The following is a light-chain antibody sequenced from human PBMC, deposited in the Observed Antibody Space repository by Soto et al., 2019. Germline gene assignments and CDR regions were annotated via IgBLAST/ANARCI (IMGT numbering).Light chain of an antibody. J-gene: IGKJ4*01. Sequence: MSQSLATLSVYTGARATLACRASQSVSSNLTRNPHKPGHTPRLPLYGASTRATGIPARFSGSGSGTEFTLTISSLQSEDFAVYYCPQYKFLPVPFGG. CDR3: PQYKFLPVP. V-gene: IGKV3-15*01. CDR2: GAS. CDR1: QSVSSN.